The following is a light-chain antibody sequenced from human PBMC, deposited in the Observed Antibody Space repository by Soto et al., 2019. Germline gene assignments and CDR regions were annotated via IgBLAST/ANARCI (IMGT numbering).Light chain of an antibody. V-gene: IGKV1-5*03. CDR1: QSVSDW. Sequence: DIQMTQSPSTLSASVGNSVTITCRASQSVSDWLAWYQQKPGKAPKLLIYKASSLETGVPSRFSGSGSGTEFTLPISSLQPDDFATYYCPHSNNYSPMYPFGQGTKLEIK. CDR2: KAS. CDR3: PHSNNYSPMYP. J-gene: IGKJ2*01.